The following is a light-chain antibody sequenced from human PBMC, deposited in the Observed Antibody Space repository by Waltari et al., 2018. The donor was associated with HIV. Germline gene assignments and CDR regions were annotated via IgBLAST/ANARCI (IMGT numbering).Light chain of an antibody. CDR3: SSYTASNTLWV. Sequence: QSALTQPASVSGSRGQSITMSCTGTSSDIGAYNHVSWCQQRPGKAPKLIIYDVTDRPSGVSKRFSGSKSGITASLTISGLQADDEGDYYCSSYTASNTLWVFGGGIKLTVL. CDR2: DVT. V-gene: IGLV2-14*03. J-gene: IGLJ3*02. CDR1: SSDIGAYNH.